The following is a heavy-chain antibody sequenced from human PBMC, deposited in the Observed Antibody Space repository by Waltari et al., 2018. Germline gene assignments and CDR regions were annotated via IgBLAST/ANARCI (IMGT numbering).Heavy chain of an antibody. D-gene: IGHD3-22*01. CDR1: GGSFSGYY. Sequence: QVQLRQWGAGLLKPSETLSLTCAVYGGSFSGYYWSWIRQPPGKGLEGIGEINHSGSTNYSPSLKSRATIPVDPSKNQFPRTLSSVTAADTAVYYRARVVVITDYCDYWGQGTLVTVSS. CDR2: INHSGST. J-gene: IGHJ4*02. V-gene: IGHV4-34*01. CDR3: ARVVVITDYCDY.